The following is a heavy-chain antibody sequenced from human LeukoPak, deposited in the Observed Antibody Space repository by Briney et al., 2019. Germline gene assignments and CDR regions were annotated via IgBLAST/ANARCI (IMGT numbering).Heavy chain of an antibody. CDR1: GFTLCKFW. D-gene: IGHD1-1*01. J-gene: IGHJ4*02. Sequence: GGSLRLSCAVSGFTLCKFWMSWVRQAPGRGLEWVANIHPEGNEKYHVESVKGRFTISRDNAKNLLFLQMNGLRVEDTAVYYCARGDDFSGDHWGQGTLVTVSS. V-gene: IGHV3-7*04. CDR2: IHPEGNEK. CDR3: ARGDDFSGDH.